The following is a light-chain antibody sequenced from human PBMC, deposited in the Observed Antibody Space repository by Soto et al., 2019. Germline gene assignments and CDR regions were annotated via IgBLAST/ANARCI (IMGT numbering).Light chain of an antibody. CDR2: AAS. V-gene: IGKV1-39*01. CDR3: QQSYTTPYT. CDR1: QNIDSY. J-gene: IGKJ2*01. Sequence: DIQMTQSPSSLSVSLGDRVTITCRASQNIDSYLNWYQQKPGKAPKLLIYAASSLQSGVPSGFSGSGSGTDFTLTISSLHPEDFATYYCQQSYTTPYTFGQGTKLEIK.